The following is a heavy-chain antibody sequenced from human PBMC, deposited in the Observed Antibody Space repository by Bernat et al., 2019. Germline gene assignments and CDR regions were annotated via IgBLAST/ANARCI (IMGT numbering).Heavy chain of an antibody. CDR1: GFTFSSYA. CDR3: AKDDTVASGKYQSSGWYD. V-gene: IGHV3-23*01. J-gene: IGHJ4*02. D-gene: IGHD6-19*01. CDR2: ISGSGGST. Sequence: EVQLLESGGGLVQPGGSLRLSCAASGFTFSSYAMSWVRQAPGKGLEWVSAISGSGGSTYYADSVKGRFTISRDNSKNTLYLQMNSLRAEDTAVYYCAKDDTVASGKYQSSGWYDWGQGTLVTVSS.